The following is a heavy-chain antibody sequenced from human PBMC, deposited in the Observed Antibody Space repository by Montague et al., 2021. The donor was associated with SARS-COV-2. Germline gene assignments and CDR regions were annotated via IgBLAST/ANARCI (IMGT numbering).Heavy chain of an antibody. V-gene: IGHV4-39*01. D-gene: IGHD3-3*01. CDR2: IYYSGST. Sequence: SETLSLTCTVSGGSISSSSNYWGWIRQPPGKGLEWIGNIYYSGSTYYNPSLKSRVTISVDTSKNQFSLKLSSVTAADTAVYYCARLNFHITIFGVVSSRVFDYWAREPWPPSPQ. CDR3: ARLNFHITIFGVVSSRVFDY. CDR1: GGSISSSSNY. J-gene: IGHJ4*02.